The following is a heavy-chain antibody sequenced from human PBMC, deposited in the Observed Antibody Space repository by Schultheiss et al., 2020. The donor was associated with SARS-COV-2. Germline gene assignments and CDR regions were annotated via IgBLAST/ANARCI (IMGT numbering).Heavy chain of an antibody. Sequence: GGSLRLSCAASGFTFSSYGMHWVRQAPGKGLEWVAVISYDGSNKYYADSVKGRFTISRDNSKNTLYLQMNSLRAEDTAVYYCAKDLAASSSSGWFDPWGQGTLVTVSS. CDR1: GFTFSSYG. J-gene: IGHJ5*02. CDR2: ISYDGSNK. V-gene: IGHV3-30*18. CDR3: AKDLAASSSSGWFDP. D-gene: IGHD6-6*01.